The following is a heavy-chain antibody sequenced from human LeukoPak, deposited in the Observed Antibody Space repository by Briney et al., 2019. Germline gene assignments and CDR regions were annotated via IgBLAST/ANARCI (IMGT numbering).Heavy chain of an antibody. CDR2: VKGDGRTT. Sequence: GSLRLSCAASGLTFSDFWMHWVRQPPGKGLVWVALVKGDGRTTIYADSVKGRFTISRDNAKNTLYLQMNSLRADDSGVYYCATGHSYGYDYWGQGVLVTVSS. V-gene: IGHV3-74*01. D-gene: IGHD5-18*01. J-gene: IGHJ4*02. CDR3: ATGHSYGYDY. CDR1: GLTFSDFW.